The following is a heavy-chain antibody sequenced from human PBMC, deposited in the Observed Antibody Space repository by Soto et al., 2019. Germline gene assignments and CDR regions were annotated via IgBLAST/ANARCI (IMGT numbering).Heavy chain of an antibody. CDR2: IYSAGNT. CDR3: ARDFVVGGPTINYYYGMDV. CDR1: GFTVSSNY. Sequence: GGSLRLSCAAPGFTVSSNYMSWVRPAPGKGLEWISIIYSAGNTYYADSVKGRFTISRDNSKNTLYLQMNSLGAEDTAVYYCARDFVVGGPTINYYYGMDVWGQGTTVTVSS. J-gene: IGHJ6*02. V-gene: IGHV3-66*01. D-gene: IGHD1-26*01.